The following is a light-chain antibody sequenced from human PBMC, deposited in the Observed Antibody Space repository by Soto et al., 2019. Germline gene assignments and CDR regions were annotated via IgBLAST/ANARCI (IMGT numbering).Light chain of an antibody. V-gene: IGKV1-8*01. CDR1: QGISSY. CDR2: AAS. CDR3: QQYYSYTRT. J-gene: IGKJ1*01. Sequence: AIRMTQSPSSFSASTGDRVTITCRARQGISSYLAWYQQKPGKDPKLLIYAASTLLSGVPSRFSVSRSGTDFTLTINCLQSEDFANYYCQQYYSYTRTFGQGTKVE.